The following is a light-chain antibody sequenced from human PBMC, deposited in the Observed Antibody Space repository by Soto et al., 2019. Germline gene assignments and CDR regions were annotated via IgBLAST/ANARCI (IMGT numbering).Light chain of an antibody. V-gene: IGKV3-20*01. CDR2: GAS. CDR3: HQYGSAPWT. Sequence: IVLTQSPGTLSLSPGERGALSCRASQSVSSNYVAWYQQKPGQAPRLLISGASNRATGTPDRFRGSGSGTDLTITITRLEPEDFEVYYCHQYGSAPWTFGQGTKVDIK. CDR1: QSVSSNY. J-gene: IGKJ1*01.